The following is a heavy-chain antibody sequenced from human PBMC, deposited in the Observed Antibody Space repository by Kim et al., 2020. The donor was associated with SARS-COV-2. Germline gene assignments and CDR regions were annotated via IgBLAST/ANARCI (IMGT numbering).Heavy chain of an antibody. V-gene: IGHV4-31*03. D-gene: IGHD3-16*01. Sequence: SETLSLTCTVSAGSINSGGYYWSWIRHHPMKGLEYIGYIYYSGSTYYNPSLKSRVAISIDTSKNQFSLKLSSVTAADTAVYYCARDRGWGFFDYWGQGT. CDR1: AGSINSGGYY. CDR2: IYYSGST. CDR3: ARDRGWGFFDY. J-gene: IGHJ4*02.